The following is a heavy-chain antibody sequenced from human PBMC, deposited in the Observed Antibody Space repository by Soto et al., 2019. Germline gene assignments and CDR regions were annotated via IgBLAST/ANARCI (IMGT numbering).Heavy chain of an antibody. CDR3: ARAQWFGDPFDY. V-gene: IGHV2-5*02. CDR1: GFSLNTGGVG. CDR2: IYWDDDK. Sequence: QITLKESGPTLVKPTQTLTLTCTFSGFSLNTGGVGVGWIRQSPGKALEWLALIYWDDDKRYSASLQSRLTITKDTSKNQVILTMTNMVTVDTATYFCARAQWFGDPFDYCGQGTLVTVSS. J-gene: IGHJ4*02. D-gene: IGHD3-10*01.